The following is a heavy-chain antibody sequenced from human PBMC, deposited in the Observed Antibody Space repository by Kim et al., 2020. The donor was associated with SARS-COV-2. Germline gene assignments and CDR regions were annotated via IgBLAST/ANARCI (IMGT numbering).Heavy chain of an antibody. CDR1: GFTFTFYS. Sequence: ASVKVSCKASGFTFTFYSMHWVRQAPGQGLEWMGMINRSGGGTNYAQKFQGRVTMTGDTPTNTVYMELSSPRSDDTAVYYCAKEGGHWGQGTLVTVSS. J-gene: IGHJ4*02. CDR2: INRSGGGT. D-gene: IGHD3-16*01. V-gene: IGHV1-46*01. CDR3: AKEGGH.